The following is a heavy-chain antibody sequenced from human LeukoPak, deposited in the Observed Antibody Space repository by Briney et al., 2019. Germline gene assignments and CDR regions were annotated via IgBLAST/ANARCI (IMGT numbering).Heavy chain of an antibody. D-gene: IGHD3-10*01. CDR3: ARVAFGELFGRSFDY. CDR1: GDSISNIHW. CDR2: IHHSGST. V-gene: IGHV4-4*02. Sequence: SETLSLTCALSGDSISNIHWWSWVRQPPGKGLEWVGDIHHSGSTYYNPSLKSRVTMSVDKSKNQFSLKLYSVTAADTAVYYCARVAFGELFGRSFDYWGQGTLVTVSS. J-gene: IGHJ4*02.